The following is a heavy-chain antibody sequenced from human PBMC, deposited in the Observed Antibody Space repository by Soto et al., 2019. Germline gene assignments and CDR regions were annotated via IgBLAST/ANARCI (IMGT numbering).Heavy chain of an antibody. J-gene: IGHJ4*02. CDR1: GGSISSSSYY. CDR2: IYYSGST. CDR3: ARLGPYYDSSGYYFYYFDY. V-gene: IGHV4-39*01. D-gene: IGHD3-22*01. Sequence: PSETLSLTCTVSGGSISSSSYYWGWIRQPPGKGLEWIGSIYYSGSTYYNPSLKSRVTISVDTSKNQFSLKLSSVTAADTAVYYCARLGPYYDSSGYYFYYFDYWGQGTLVTVSS.